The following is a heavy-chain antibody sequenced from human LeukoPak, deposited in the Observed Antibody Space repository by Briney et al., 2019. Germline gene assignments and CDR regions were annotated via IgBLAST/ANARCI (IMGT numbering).Heavy chain of an antibody. Sequence: ASVKVSCKASGYTFTSYGTSWVRQAPGQGLEWMGWISAYNGNTNYAQKLQGRVTMTTDTSTSTAYMELRSLRSDDTAVYYCARGYYYGSGSYFWFDPWGQGTLVTVSS. D-gene: IGHD3-10*01. CDR2: ISAYNGNT. CDR3: ARGYYYGSGSYFWFDP. CDR1: GYTFTSYG. V-gene: IGHV1-18*01. J-gene: IGHJ5*02.